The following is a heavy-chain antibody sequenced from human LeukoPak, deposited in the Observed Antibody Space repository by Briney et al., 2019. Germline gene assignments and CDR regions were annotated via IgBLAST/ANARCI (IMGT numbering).Heavy chain of an antibody. CDR2: IIPIFGTA. V-gene: IGHV1-69*13. CDR3: AGDPSSSPPGAFDI. CDR1: GGTFSSYA. Sequence: ASVKVSCKASGGTFSSYAISWVRQAPGQGLEWMGGIIPIFGTANYAQKFQGRVTIAADESTSTAYMELSSLRSEDTAVYYCAGDPSSSPPGAFDIWGQGTMVTVSS. D-gene: IGHD6-6*01. J-gene: IGHJ3*02.